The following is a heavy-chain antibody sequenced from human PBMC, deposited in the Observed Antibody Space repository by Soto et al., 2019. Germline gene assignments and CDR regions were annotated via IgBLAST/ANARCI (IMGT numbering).Heavy chain of an antibody. CDR3: AREIPLRVRGVKHYGMDV. J-gene: IGHJ6*02. D-gene: IGHD3-10*01. Sequence: ASVKVSCKASGYTFTSYGISWVRQAPGQGLEWMGWISAYNGNTNYAQKLQGRVTMTTDTSTSTAYMELRSLRSDDTAVYYCAREIPLRVRGVKHYGMDVWCQGTAVTVS. CDR1: GYTFTSYG. CDR2: ISAYNGNT. V-gene: IGHV1-18*01.